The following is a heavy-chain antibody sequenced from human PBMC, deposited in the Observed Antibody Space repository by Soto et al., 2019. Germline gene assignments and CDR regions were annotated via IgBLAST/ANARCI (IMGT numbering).Heavy chain of an antibody. Sequence: QVQLVQSGAEVKKPGASVKVSCKASGYTFTSYDINWVRQATGQGLEWMGWMNPNSGNTGYAQKFQGRVTMTRNTSISTAYMELSSLRSEDTAVYYCARDHSSGWYGPYYYYGMDVWGHGTTVTVSS. CDR2: MNPNSGNT. CDR1: GYTFTSYD. V-gene: IGHV1-8*01. D-gene: IGHD6-19*01. CDR3: ARDHSSGWYGPYYYYGMDV. J-gene: IGHJ6*02.